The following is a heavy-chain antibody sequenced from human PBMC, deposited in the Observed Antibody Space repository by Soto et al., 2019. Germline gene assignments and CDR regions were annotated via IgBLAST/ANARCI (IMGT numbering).Heavy chain of an antibody. CDR3: ARQVVWFGAPFFDY. Sequence: QVQLQESGPGLVKPSETLSLTCTVSGGSISSYYWSWIRQPPGKGLEWIGYIYYSGSTNYNPSLKSRVTLSVDTSKNQFSLKLSSVTAADTAVYYCARQVVWFGAPFFDYWGQGTLVTVSS. J-gene: IGHJ4*02. CDR1: GGSISSYY. CDR2: IYYSGST. D-gene: IGHD3-10*01. V-gene: IGHV4-59*08.